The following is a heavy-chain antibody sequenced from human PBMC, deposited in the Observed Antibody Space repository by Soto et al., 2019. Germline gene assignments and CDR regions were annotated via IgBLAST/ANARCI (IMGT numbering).Heavy chain of an antibody. CDR1: GFTFSSYA. V-gene: IGHV3-30-3*01. J-gene: IGHJ4*02. CDR3: ARDSKYYYDSSGYFDGWYFDY. Sequence: QVQLVESGGGVVQPGRSLRLSCAASGFTFSSYAMHWVRQAPGKGLEWVAVISYDGSNKYYADSVKGRFTIYRDNSKNTLYLQMNSLRAEDTAVYYCARDSKYYYDSSGYFDGWYFDYWGQGTLVTVSS. CDR2: ISYDGSNK. D-gene: IGHD3-22*01.